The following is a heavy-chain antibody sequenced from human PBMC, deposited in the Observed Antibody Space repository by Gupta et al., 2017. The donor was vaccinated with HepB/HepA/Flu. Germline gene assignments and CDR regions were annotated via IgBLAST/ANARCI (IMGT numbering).Heavy chain of an antibody. J-gene: IGHJ5*01. CDR2: IYSAGTT. CDR3: ARAPHNIAPNWFDS. Sequence: QLQESGPGLVKPSGTLSLTCSVSGDSINDGSYFWGWIRQSPGKGLDYSGSIYSAGTTYYNPSLHSRGTISLDTSKNDFSLKLTSVTAADTAVYDCARAPHNIAPNWFDSWGPGTRVTGSS. D-gene: IGHD6-13*01. V-gene: IGHV4-39*02. CDR1: GDSINDGSYF.